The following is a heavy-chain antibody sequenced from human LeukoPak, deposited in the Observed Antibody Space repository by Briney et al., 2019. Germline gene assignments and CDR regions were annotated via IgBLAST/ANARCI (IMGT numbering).Heavy chain of an antibody. Sequence: GGSLRLSCAASGSTFSDYYMSWIRQAPGKGLEWVSYISSSGSTIYYADSVKGRFTISRDNAKNSLYLQMNSLRAEDTAVYYCAKVFPDHYDAYFQHWGQGTLVTVSS. CDR2: ISSSGSTI. V-gene: IGHV3-11*01. CDR3: AKVFPDHYDAYFQH. J-gene: IGHJ1*01. D-gene: IGHD3-3*01. CDR1: GSTFSDYY.